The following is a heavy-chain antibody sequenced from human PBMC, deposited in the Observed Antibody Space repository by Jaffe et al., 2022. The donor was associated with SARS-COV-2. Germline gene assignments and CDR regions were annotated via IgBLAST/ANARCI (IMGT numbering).Heavy chain of an antibody. V-gene: IGHV3-7*03. CDR2: IIPDGTVT. Sequence: EVQLVESGGGLVRPGESLRLSCVASGFTFKNFWMNWVRQTPGKGLEWVAHIIPDGTVTFHVDSVKGRFAISRDNARNSVYLQMNNLGPEDTAVYYCVPWGHDVYWGQGILATVSS. CDR3: VPWGHDVY. CDR1: GFTFKNFW. J-gene: IGHJ4*02. D-gene: IGHD7-27*01.